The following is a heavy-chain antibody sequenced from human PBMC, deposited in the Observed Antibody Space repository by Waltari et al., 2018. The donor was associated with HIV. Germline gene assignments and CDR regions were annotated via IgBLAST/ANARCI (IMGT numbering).Heavy chain of an antibody. CDR1: GASMSSSNW. CDR3: ASELSGVYAYGYRDLGY. D-gene: IGHD3-16*01. CDR2: IYHRGST. J-gene: IGHJ4*02. V-gene: IGHV4-4*02. Sequence: QVQLQESGPGLVKPSGTLSLTCAVSGASMSSSNWWSWVRQPPGKGLEWIGEIYHRGSTNYNPSLKSRVTISIDKTKNQFSLKLTSVTAADTAVYYCASELSGVYAYGYRDLGYWGQGTLVTVSS.